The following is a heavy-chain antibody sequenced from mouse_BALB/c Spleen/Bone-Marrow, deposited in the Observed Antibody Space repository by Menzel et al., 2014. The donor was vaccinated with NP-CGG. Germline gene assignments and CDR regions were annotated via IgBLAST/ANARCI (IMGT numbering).Heavy chain of an antibody. D-gene: IGHD1-1*01. CDR1: GFTFSDFY. V-gene: IGHV7-1*02. CDR3: ARDYYGSSYWHFDV. J-gene: IGHJ1*01. CDR2: SRNKANDYTT. Sequence: EVHLVESGGGLVQPGGSLRLSCATSGFTFSDFYMEWVRQPPGKRLEWIAASRNKANDYTTEYSASVKGRFIVSRDTSQSILFLQMNALRAEDTAIYYCARDYYGSSYWHFDVWGAGTTVTVSS.